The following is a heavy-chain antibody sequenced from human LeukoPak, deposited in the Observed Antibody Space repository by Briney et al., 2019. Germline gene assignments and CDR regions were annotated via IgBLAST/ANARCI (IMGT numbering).Heavy chain of an antibody. V-gene: IGHV1-46*01. CDR2: INPSGGST. Sequence: GASVKVSCKASGYTFTSYYMHWVRQAPGQGLEWMGIINPSGGSTSYAQKFQGRVTMTRDMSTSTVYMELSSLRSEDTAVYYCARVKVVEALRLDAFDIWGQGTMVTVSS. D-gene: IGHD5/OR15-5a*01. J-gene: IGHJ3*02. CDR1: GYTFTSYY. CDR3: ARVKVVEALRLDAFDI.